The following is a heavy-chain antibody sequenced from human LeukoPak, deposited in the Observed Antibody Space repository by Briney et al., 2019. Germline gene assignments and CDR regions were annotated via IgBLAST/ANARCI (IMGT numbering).Heavy chain of an antibody. D-gene: IGHD1-26*01. Sequence: SETLSLTCAVYGGSFSGYYWSWIRQPPGKGLEWIGEINHSGSTNYNPSLKSRVTISVDTSKNQFSLKLSSVTAADTAVYYCARGTRATHFDYWGQRTLVTVSS. J-gene: IGHJ4*02. CDR2: INHSGST. CDR3: ARGTRATHFDY. V-gene: IGHV4-34*01. CDR1: GGSFSGYY.